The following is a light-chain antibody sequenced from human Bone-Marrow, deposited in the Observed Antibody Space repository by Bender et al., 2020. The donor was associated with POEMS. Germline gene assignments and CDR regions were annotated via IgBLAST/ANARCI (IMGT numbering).Light chain of an antibody. CDR3: QVWDGFVV. Sequence: SYVLTQPPSVSVAPGQTARITCGGNNIGSNSVCWYQQKPGQAPVLVVYDDSDRPSGIPERFSGSNSGNTATLTISRVEAGDEADYYCQVWDGFVVFGGGTKLTVL. V-gene: IGLV3-21*02. CDR1: NIGSNS. CDR2: DDS. J-gene: IGLJ2*01.